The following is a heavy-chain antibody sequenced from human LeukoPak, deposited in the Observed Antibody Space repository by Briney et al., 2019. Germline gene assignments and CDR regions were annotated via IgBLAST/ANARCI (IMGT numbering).Heavy chain of an antibody. CDR2: SNHSGTS. J-gene: IGHJ6*03. CDR1: GGSFSGYF. D-gene: IGHD2-15*01. V-gene: IGHV4-34*01. CDR3: ARLYCSGGSCYGYYYYYMDV. Sequence: PSETLSLTCAVYGGSFSGYFWNWIRQPPGKGLEWIGESNHSGTSNFNSSFKSRVTISVDTSKNQFSLKLNSVTAADTAVYYCARLYCSGGSCYGYYYYYMDVWGKGTTVTVSS.